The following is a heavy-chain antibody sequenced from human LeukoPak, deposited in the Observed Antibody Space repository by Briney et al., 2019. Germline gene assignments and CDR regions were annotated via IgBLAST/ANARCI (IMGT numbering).Heavy chain of an antibody. V-gene: IGHV3-21*01. D-gene: IGHD6-13*01. Sequence: GGSLRLSCAASGFTFGTYSMNWVRQAPGKGLEWVSSISSRSSYIYYGDSVKGRFTISRDNAENSLYLQMNSLRAEDTAVYYCARNWYSEDGYWGQGTLVTVSS. J-gene: IGHJ4*02. CDR1: GFTFGTYS. CDR2: ISSRSSYI. CDR3: ARNWYSEDGY.